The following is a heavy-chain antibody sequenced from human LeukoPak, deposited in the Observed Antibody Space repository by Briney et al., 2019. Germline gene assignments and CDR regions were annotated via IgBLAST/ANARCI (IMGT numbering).Heavy chain of an antibody. Sequence: PGGSLRLSCAASGFTFSSYSTNWVRQAPGKGLEWVSSISSSSSYIYYADSVKGRFTISRDNAKNSLYLQMNSLRAEDTAVYYCARDPGGYSRAGKQEDYWGQGTLVTVSS. D-gene: IGHD6-25*01. CDR1: GFTFSSYS. J-gene: IGHJ4*02. V-gene: IGHV3-21*01. CDR2: ISSSSSYI. CDR3: ARDPGGYSRAGKQEDY.